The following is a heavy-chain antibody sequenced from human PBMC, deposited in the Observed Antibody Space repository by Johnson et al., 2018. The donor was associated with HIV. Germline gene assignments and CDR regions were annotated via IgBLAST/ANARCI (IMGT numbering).Heavy chain of an antibody. V-gene: IGHV3-30-3*01. Sequence: QMLLVESGGGVVQPGKSLRLSCAASGFTFSSSAMHWVRQAPGQGLQWVALISYDGSIKYFADSVKGRFPISRDNSKNTLYLQMNSLRAEDTAVYYCARDKYPPTAAAGTDAFDIWGQGTMVTVSS. D-gene: IGHD6-13*01. CDR2: ISYDGSIK. CDR1: GFTFSSSA. CDR3: ARDKYPPTAAAGTDAFDI. J-gene: IGHJ3*02.